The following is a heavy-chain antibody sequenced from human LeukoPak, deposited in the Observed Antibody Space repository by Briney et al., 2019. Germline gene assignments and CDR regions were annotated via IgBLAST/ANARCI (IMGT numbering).Heavy chain of an antibody. CDR2: IIPIFGTA. D-gene: IGHD5-18*01. Sequence: GASVKVSCKASGYTFTSYGISWVRQAPGQGLEWMGRIIPIFGTANYAQKFQGRVTITTDESTSTAYMELSSLRSEDTAVYYCARGRDTAMVTGDYWGQGTLVTVSS. CDR3: ARGRDTAMVTGDY. CDR1: GYTFTSYG. V-gene: IGHV1-69*05. J-gene: IGHJ4*02.